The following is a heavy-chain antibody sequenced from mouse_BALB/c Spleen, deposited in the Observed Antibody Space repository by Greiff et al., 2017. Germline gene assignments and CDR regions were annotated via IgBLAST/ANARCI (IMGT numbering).Heavy chain of an antibody. V-gene: IGHV14-4*02. D-gene: IGHD2-2*01. CDR1: GFNIKDYY. Sequence: VQLQQSGAELVRSGASVKLSCTASGFNIKDYYMHWVKQRPEQGLEWIGWIDPENGDTEYAPKFQGKATMTADTSSNTAYLQLSSLTSEDTAVYYCNERLRRDYYAMGYWGQGTSVTVSS. CDR2: IDPENGDT. CDR3: NERLRRDYYAMGY. J-gene: IGHJ4*01.